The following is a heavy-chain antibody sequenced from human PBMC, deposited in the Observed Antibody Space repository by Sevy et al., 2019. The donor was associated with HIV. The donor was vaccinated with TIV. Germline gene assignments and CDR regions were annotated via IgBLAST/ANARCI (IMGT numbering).Heavy chain of an antibody. CDR1: GGSISSSSYY. V-gene: IGHV4-39*01. D-gene: IGHD6-6*01. CDR2: IYYSGST. CDR3: TRHDRAAQAFDI. J-gene: IGHJ3*02. Sequence: SETLSLTCTVSGGSISSSSYYWGWIRQPPGKGLGGIGSIYYSGSTYYNPSLKDPVTISVDTSKNQFSLMLSSVTAAETAVYYCTRHDRAAQAFDIWGQGTMVTVSS.